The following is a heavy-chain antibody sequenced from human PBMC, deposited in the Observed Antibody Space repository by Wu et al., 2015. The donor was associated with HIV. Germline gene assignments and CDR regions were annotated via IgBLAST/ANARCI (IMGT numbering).Heavy chain of an antibody. J-gene: IGHJ4*02. Sequence: QVQLLQSGADVKKSGASVKVSCKASGYNFNGFGIIWVRQAPGQGLEWMGWISDYERNIHYGQKFRGRLTLTADTVTSTAFMDLRNLRSDDTAIYFCARGRYSSNTGFFDFWGQGTLVTVSS. D-gene: IGHD3-9*01. CDR1: GYNFNGFG. CDR3: ARGRYSSNTGFFDF. CDR2: ISDYERNI. V-gene: IGHV1-18*01.